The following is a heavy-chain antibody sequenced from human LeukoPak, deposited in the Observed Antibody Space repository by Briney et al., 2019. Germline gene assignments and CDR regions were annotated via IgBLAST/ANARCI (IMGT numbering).Heavy chain of an antibody. CDR1: GFTFSSYG. D-gene: IGHD3-22*01. CDR2: IRYDGSNK. Sequence: PGGSLRLSCAASGFTFSSYGMHWVRQAPGKGLEWVAFIRYDGSNKYYADSVKGRFTISRDNSKNTLYLQMNSLRAEDTAVYYCAKDLYYCDSSGFYLDYWGQGTLVTVSS. CDR3: AKDLYYCDSSGFYLDY. V-gene: IGHV3-30*02. J-gene: IGHJ4*02.